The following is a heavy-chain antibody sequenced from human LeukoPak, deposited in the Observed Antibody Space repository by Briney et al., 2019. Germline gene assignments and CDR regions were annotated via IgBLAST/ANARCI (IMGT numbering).Heavy chain of an antibody. J-gene: IGHJ5*02. CDR2: ISYDGSNK. Sequence: GGSLRLSCAASGFTFSSYGMHWVRQAPGKGLEWVAVISYDGSNKYYADSVKGRFTISRDNAKNSLYLQMNSLRAEDTAVYYCARDSSSSPHVPDLSGQGTLVPVSS. V-gene: IGHV3-30*03. CDR1: GFTFSSYG. D-gene: IGHD6-13*01. CDR3: ARDSSSSPHVPDL.